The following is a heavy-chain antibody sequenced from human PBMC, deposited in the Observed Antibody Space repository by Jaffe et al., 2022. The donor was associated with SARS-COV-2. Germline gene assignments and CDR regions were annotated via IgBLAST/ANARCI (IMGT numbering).Heavy chain of an antibody. CDR3: VKDAGGYGSGSYYNSYFDY. V-gene: IGHV3-64D*09. CDR1: GFTFSSYA. J-gene: IGHJ4*02. CDR2: ISSNGGST. Sequence: EVQLVESGGGLVQPGGSLRLSCSASGFTFSSYAMHWVRQAPGKGLEYVSAISSNGGSTYYADSVKGRFTISRDNSKNTLYLQMSSLRAEDTAVYYCVKDAGGYGSGSYYNSYFDYWGQGTLVTVSS. D-gene: IGHD3-10*01.